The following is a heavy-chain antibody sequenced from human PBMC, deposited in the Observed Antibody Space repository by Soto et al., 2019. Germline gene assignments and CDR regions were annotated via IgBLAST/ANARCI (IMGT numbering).Heavy chain of an antibody. V-gene: IGHV3-66*01. CDR2: MYSNDNK. J-gene: IGHJ4*02. CDR1: GFXLSNNY. D-gene: IGHD3-10*01. CDR3: ARDPSYYGSGSYYYFDQ. Sequence: RLXXXASGFXLSNNYVXWXRQXPXXGPEWVAVMYSNDNKYYSDSVRGRFFISRDNSKNTVYLQMNSLRAEDTAVYYCARDPSYYGSGSYYYFDQWGQGALVTVSS.